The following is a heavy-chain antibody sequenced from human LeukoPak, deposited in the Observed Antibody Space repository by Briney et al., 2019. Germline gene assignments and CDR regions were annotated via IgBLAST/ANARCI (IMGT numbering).Heavy chain of an antibody. Sequence: ASVKVSCKASGYTFTGYYMHWVRQAPGQGLEWMGWINPNSGGTTYAQKFQGRVTMTRDTSISTAYMELSRLRSDDTAVYYCARAHIAAAFLVPFQHWGQGTLVTVSS. CDR2: INPNSGGT. J-gene: IGHJ1*01. CDR3: ARAHIAAAFLVPFQH. V-gene: IGHV1-2*02. D-gene: IGHD6-13*01. CDR1: GYTFTGYY.